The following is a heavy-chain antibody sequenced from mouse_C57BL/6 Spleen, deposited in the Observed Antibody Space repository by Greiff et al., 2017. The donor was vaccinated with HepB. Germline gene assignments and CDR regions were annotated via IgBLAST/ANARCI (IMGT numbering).Heavy chain of an antibody. CDR3: ARKGTVVAKSYWYFDV. CDR1: GYSFTDYN. V-gene: IGHV1-39*01. Sequence: VQLKQSGPELVKPGASVKISCKASGYSFTDYNMNWVKQSNGKSLEWIGVINPNYGTTSYNQKFKGKATLTVDQSSSTAYMQLNSLTSEDSAVYYCARKGTVVAKSYWYFDVWGTGTTVTVSS. D-gene: IGHD1-1*01. CDR2: INPNYGTT. J-gene: IGHJ1*03.